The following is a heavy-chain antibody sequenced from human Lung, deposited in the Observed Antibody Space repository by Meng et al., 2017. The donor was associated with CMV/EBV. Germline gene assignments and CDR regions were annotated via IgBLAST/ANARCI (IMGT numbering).Heavy chain of an antibody. J-gene: IGHJ1*01. CDR2: IPHRGSS. V-gene: IGHV4-4*02. CDR1: GDSITNHNW. CDR3: LRRSGGSV. Sequence: QGQLREPGPALVKPSETLSPTFAVSGDSITNHNWWAWVRQPPGKGLEWIGEIPHRGSSAYNPSLKSRVSMSIDKSKNQFSLKLTSVTAADTAVYHCLRRSGGSVWGQGTLVTVSS. D-gene: IGHD3-10*01.